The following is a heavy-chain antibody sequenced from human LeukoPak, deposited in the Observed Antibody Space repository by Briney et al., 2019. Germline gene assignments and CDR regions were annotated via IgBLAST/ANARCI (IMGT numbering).Heavy chain of an antibody. CDR1: GYTFTSYG. CDR2: ISAYNGNT. V-gene: IGHV1-18*01. CDR3: ARPVEMATILHDAFDI. D-gene: IGHD5-24*01. Sequence: ASVKVSCKASGYTFTSYGISWVRQAPGQGLEWMGWISAYNGNTNYAQKLQGRVTMTTDTSTSTAYMGLRSLRSDDTAVYYCARPVEMATILHDAFDIWGQGTMVTVSS. J-gene: IGHJ3*02.